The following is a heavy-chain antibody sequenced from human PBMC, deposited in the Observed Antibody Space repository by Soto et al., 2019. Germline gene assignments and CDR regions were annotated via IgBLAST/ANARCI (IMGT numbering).Heavy chain of an antibody. CDR1: GFTFSSYG. CDR2: ISYDGSNK. V-gene: IGHV3-30*18. Sequence: QVQLVESGGGVVQPGRSLRLSCAASGFTFSSYGMHWVRQAPGKGLEWVAVISYDGSNKYYADSVKGRFTISRDNSKNTVYLQMNSLRAEDTAVYYCAKAQGWFDPWGQGTLVTVSS. J-gene: IGHJ5*02. CDR3: AKAQGWFDP.